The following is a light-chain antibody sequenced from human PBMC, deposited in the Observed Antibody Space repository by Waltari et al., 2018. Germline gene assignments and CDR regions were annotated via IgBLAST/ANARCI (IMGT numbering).Light chain of an antibody. CDR1: QDVSRY. Sequence: EVVLTQSPATLSLSPGARATLSCRASQDVSRYLAWYQQKPGQAPRLLIYDTSNRATGIPARFSGSGSGTDFTLTISSLEPEDSAVYYCQQRRNWPPLSFGGGTKVEIK. CDR3: QQRRNWPPLS. J-gene: IGKJ4*01. V-gene: IGKV3-11*01. CDR2: DTS.